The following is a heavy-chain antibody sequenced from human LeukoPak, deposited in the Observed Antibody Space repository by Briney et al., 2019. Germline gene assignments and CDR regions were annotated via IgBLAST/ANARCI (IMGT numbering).Heavy chain of an antibody. V-gene: IGHV3-53*01. Sequence: PGGSLRLSCAASGFTVSSNYMSWVRQAPGKGLEWVSIIYSGGSTFYADSVKGRFTISRDNSKNTLYLQMNSLRAEDTAVYYCAKKSSVVDLRYYFDYWGQGTLVTVSS. CDR2: IYSGGST. CDR1: GFTVSSNY. D-gene: IGHD2-15*01. J-gene: IGHJ4*02. CDR3: AKKSSVVDLRYYFDY.